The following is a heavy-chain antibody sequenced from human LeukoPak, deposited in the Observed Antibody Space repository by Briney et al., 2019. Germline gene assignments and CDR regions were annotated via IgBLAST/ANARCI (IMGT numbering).Heavy chain of an antibody. CDR2: IYHSGST. CDR3: ARARGYCSSTSCYPDY. Sequence: SETLSLTCAVSGGSISSGGYSWSWIRQPPGKGLEWIGYIYHSGSTYYNPSLKSRVTISVDRSKNQFSLKLSSVTAADTAVYYCARARGYCSSTSCYPDYWGQGTLDTVSS. D-gene: IGHD2-2*01. J-gene: IGHJ4*02. V-gene: IGHV4-30-2*01. CDR1: GGSISSGGYS.